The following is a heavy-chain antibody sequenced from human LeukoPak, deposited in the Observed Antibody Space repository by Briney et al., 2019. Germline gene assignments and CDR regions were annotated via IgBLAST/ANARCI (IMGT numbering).Heavy chain of an antibody. V-gene: IGHV7-4-1*02. Sequence: ASVKVSCKASGYTFTSYAMNWVRQAPGQGLEWMGWINTNTGNPTYAQGFTGRFVFSLDTSVSTAYLQISSLKAEDTAVYYCASTLGYYGSSGYQRAWWYFDYWGQGTLVTVSS. CDR1: GYTFTSYA. CDR2: INTNTGNP. CDR3: ASTLGYYGSSGYQRAWWYFDY. D-gene: IGHD3-22*01. J-gene: IGHJ4*02.